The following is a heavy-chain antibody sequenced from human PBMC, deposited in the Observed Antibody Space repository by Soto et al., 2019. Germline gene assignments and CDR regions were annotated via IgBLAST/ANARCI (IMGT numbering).Heavy chain of an antibody. Sequence: PSETLSLTCTVSGGPMRNYFWTWIRQPPGKGLEWIGYIHYSGTTSFFPSYNPSLRSRVTISEDTSKNQFSLKLLSVTTADTAVYFCAAGEASSRNLAPYYLDFWGQGTLVTVS. CDR3: AAGEASSRNLAPYYLDF. V-gene: IGHV4-59*01. J-gene: IGHJ4*02. CDR2: IHYSGTT. CDR1: GGPMRNYF. D-gene: IGHD6-13*01.